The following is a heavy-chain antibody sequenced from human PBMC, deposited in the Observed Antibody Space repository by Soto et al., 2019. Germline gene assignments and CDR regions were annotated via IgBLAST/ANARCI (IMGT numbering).Heavy chain of an antibody. V-gene: IGHV3-23*01. CDR2: ISGSGGST. D-gene: IGHD3-22*01. J-gene: IGHJ4*02. CDR1: GFTFSSYA. Sequence: GGSLRLSCAASGFTFSSYAMSWVRQAPGKGLEWVSVISGSGGSTYYADSVKGRFTISRDNSKNTLSLQMNSLRAEDTAVYYCATGLYYYDSSGYLGYWGQGTLVTVSS. CDR3: ATGLYYYDSSGYLGY.